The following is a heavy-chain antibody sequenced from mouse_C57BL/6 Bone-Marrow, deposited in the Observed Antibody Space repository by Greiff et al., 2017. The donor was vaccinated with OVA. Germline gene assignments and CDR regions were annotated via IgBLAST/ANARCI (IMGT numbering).Heavy chain of an antibody. Sequence: EVKLVESGGGLVKPGGSLKLSCAASGFTFSSYAMSWVRQTPEKRLEWVATISDGGSYTYYPDNVKGRFTISRDNAKNNLYLQMSQLKSEDTAMYYGARDGYGNYGYWGQGTTLTVSS. D-gene: IGHD2-10*02. CDR1: GFTFSSYA. J-gene: IGHJ2*01. CDR2: ISDGGSYT. V-gene: IGHV5-4*01. CDR3: ARDGYGNYGY.